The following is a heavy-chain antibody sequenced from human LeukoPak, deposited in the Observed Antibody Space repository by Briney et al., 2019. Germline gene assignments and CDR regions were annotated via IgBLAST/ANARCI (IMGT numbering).Heavy chain of an antibody. V-gene: IGHV1-18*01. Sequence: ASAKVSCKASGYTFINYGITWVRQAPGQGLEWMGWISTYTGDTNYAQKLQGRVTMTTDTSTNTAYMELKSLRSDDTAVYYCARGGSSNWFDPWGQGTLVTVSS. CDR2: ISTYTGDT. J-gene: IGHJ5*02. CDR3: ARGGSSNWFDP. CDR1: GYTFINYG. D-gene: IGHD6-13*01.